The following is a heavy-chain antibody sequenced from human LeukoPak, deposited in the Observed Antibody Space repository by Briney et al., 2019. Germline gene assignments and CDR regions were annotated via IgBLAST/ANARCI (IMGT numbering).Heavy chain of an antibody. V-gene: IGHV1-18*01. CDR3: ARVFCSSTSCYRPNFDYYYYYMDV. D-gene: IGHD2-2*01. CDR1: GYTFTSYG. Sequence: GASVKVSCKASGYTFTSYGISWVGQAPGQGIEWMGWISDYNGKKNNAQKLQGIFTITTDTSTSTAYMELRSLRSDDTAVYYCARVFCSSTSCYRPNFDYYYYYMDVWGKGTTVTVSS. J-gene: IGHJ6*03. CDR2: ISDYNGKK.